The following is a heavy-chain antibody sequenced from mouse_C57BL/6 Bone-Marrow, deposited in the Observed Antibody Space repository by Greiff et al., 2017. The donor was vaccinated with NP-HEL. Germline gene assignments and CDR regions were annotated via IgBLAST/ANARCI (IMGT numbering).Heavy chain of an antibody. V-gene: IGHV5-4*01. CDR3: ARDGGY. CDR2: ISDGGSYT. CDR1: GFTFSSYA. Sequence: EVQLVESGGGLVKPGGSLKLSCAASGFTFSSYAMSWVRQTPEKRLEWVATISDGGSYTYYPDNVKGRFTISRDNAKNNLYLQMSNLKSEDTAMYYCARDGGYWGQGTTLTVSS. J-gene: IGHJ2*01.